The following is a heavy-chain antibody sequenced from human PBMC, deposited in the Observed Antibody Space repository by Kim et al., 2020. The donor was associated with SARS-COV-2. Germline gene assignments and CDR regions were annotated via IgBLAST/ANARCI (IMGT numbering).Heavy chain of an antibody. CDR3: ARARRITIFGVVTAIDAFDI. Sequence: SETLSLTCTVSGGSISSGGYYWSWIRQHPGKGLEWIGYIYYSGSTYYNPSLKSRVTISVDTSKNQFSLKLSSVTAADTAVYYCARARRITIFGVVTAIDAFDIWCQGTMVTVSS. V-gene: IGHV4-31*03. CDR1: GGSISSGGYY. J-gene: IGHJ3*02. CDR2: IYYSGST. D-gene: IGHD3-3*01.